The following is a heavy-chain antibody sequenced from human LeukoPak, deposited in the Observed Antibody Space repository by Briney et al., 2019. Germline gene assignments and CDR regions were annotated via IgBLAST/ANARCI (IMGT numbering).Heavy chain of an antibody. CDR2: INPNSGGT. CDR1: GYTFTGYY. Sequence: GASVKVSCKASGYTFTGYYMHWVRQAPGQGLEWMGWINPNSGGTNYAQKFQGRVTMTRDTSISTAYMELSRLRSDDTAVYYCARERLSVTMVRGVYWFDPWGQGTLVTVPS. J-gene: IGHJ5*02. D-gene: IGHD3-10*01. CDR3: ARERLSVTMVRGVYWFDP. V-gene: IGHV1-2*02.